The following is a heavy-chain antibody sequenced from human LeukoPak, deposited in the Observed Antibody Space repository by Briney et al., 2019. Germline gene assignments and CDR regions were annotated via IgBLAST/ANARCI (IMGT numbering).Heavy chain of an antibody. J-gene: IGHJ5*02. CDR1: AASISSSY. V-gene: IGHV4-59*01. CDR2: IYYTGST. Sequence: SETLSLTCTVAAASISSSYWSWIRQPPGKGLEWIGYIYYTGSTNYNPSLKSRVTISVDTSKNQFSLKLNPVTAADTAVYFCAREGTDWDNWFDPWGQGTLVTVSS. D-gene: IGHD2-21*01. CDR3: AREGTDWDNWFDP.